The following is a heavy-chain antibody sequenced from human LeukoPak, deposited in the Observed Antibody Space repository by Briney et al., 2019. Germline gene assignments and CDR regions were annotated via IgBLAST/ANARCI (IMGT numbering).Heavy chain of an antibody. D-gene: IGHD6-6*01. CDR3: ATGTSSSGY. J-gene: IGHJ4*02. Sequence: PGGSLRLSCAASGFTFSNAWMTWARQAPDKGLEWLGRIKSKTDGGAADYAAPVKGRFTISRDDSTNTLFLQMNSLQTEDTAVYYCATGTSSSGYWGQGTLVTVSS. V-gene: IGHV3-15*05. CDR1: GFTFSNAW. CDR2: IKSKTDGGAA.